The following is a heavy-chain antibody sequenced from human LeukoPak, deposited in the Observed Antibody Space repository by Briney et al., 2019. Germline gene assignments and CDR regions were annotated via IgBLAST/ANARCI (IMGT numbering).Heavy chain of an antibody. CDR3: AELGITMIGGV. Sequence: WGSLRLSCAASGFTFSSYEMNWVRQVPGKGLECVSYISSSGSTIYYADSVKGRFTISRDNAKNSLYLQMNSLRAEDTAVYYCAELGITMIGGVWGKGTTVTISS. J-gene: IGHJ6*04. V-gene: IGHV3-48*03. D-gene: IGHD3-10*02. CDR2: ISSSGSTI. CDR1: GFTFSSYE.